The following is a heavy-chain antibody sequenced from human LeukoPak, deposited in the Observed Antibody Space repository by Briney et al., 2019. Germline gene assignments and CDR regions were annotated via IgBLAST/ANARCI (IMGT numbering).Heavy chain of an antibody. D-gene: IGHD3-10*01. CDR1: GGSFSGYY. CDR3: ARDIMVRGVIKRSGMDV. CDR2: INHSGST. V-gene: IGHV4-34*01. Sequence: PSETLSLTCAVYGGSFSGYYWSWIRQPPGKGLEWIGEINHSGSTNYNPSPKSRVTISVDTSKNQFSLKLSSVTAADTAVYYCARDIMVRGVIKRSGMDVWGKGTTVTVSS. J-gene: IGHJ6*04.